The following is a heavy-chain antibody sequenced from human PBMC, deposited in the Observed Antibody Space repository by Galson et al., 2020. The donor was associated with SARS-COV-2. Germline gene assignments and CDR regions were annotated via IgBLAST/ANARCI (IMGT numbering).Heavy chain of an antibody. CDR2: LNTDGSSP. CDR3: ARVKYDFLSPYFVAILLDS. V-gene: IGHV3-74*03. J-gene: IGHJ4*02. D-gene: IGHD3-3*01. CDR1: GFTFNTYW. Sequence: GESLKISCTVSGFTFNTYWMHWVRQVPGKGLEWVSRLNTDGSSPQYADSVKGRFTISRDNAKNTLYLQMNSLRAEDTAVYFCARVKYDFLSPYFVAILLDSWGRGTLVTVSS.